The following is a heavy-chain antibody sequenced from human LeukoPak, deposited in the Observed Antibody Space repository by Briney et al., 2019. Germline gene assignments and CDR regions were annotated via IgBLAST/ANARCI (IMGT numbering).Heavy chain of an antibody. CDR2: ISGSGGST. J-gene: IGHJ4*02. D-gene: IGHD2-21*01. Sequence: GGSLRLSCAASGFTFSSYAMSWVRQTPGKGLEWVSAISGSGGSTYYADSVKGRFTISRDNSKNTLYLQMNSLRAEDTAVYYCAKFLPTHIVVANYYFDYWGQGTLVTVSS. V-gene: IGHV3-23*01. CDR1: GFTFSSYA. CDR3: AKFLPTHIVVANYYFDY.